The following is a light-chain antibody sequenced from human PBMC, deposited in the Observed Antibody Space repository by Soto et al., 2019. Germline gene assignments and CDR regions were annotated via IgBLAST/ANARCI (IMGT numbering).Light chain of an antibody. J-gene: IGKJ5*01. CDR2: GAS. Sequence: EIGRAQCRARVSVSLVARATHSSRASQSVSSTLAWYQQKPGQAPRLLIYGASTRATGIPDRFSGSGSGKDFTLTSRRMAPEDFSVFYCQQYDSLSTIGQGTRLEIK. CDR3: QQYDSLST. V-gene: IGKV3D-15*01. CDR1: QSVSST.